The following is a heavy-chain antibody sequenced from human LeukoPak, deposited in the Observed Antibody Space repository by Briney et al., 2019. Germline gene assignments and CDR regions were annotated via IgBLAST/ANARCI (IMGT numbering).Heavy chain of an antibody. CDR1: GVSFSGYY. Sequence: SETLSLTCAVYGVSFSGYYWSWIRQPPGKGLEWVGEINHSGSTNYNPSLKSRVTISVDTSKNQFSLKLSSVTAADTAVYYCARASSSSWFDPWGQGTLVTVSS. CDR3: ARASSSSWFDP. V-gene: IGHV4-34*01. D-gene: IGHD6-13*01. CDR2: INHSGST. J-gene: IGHJ5*02.